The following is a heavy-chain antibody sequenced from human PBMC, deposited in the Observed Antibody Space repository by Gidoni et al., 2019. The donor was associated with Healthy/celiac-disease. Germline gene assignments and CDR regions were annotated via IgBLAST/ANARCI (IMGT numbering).Heavy chain of an antibody. D-gene: IGHD1-26*01. CDR2: ISSSSSTI. CDR3: ARGNSGGSDYN. J-gene: IGHJ4*02. CDR1: GFTFSSYS. V-gene: IGHV3-48*01. Sequence: EVQLVESGGGLVQPGGSLRLSCAASGFTFSSYSMNWVRQAPGKGLEWVSYISSSSSTIYYADSVKGRFTISRDNAKNSLYLQMNSLRAEDTAVYYCARGNSGGSDYNWGQGTLVTVSS.